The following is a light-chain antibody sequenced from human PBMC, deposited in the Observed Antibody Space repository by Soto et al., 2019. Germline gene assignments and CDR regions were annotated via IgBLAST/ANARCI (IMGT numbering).Light chain of an antibody. CDR2: KAS. Sequence: DIQMTQSPSTLSASVGDRVTITCRASQSISSWLAWYQQKPGKAPKLLIYKASALESGVPSSFSGSGSGTEFTLTISGLQPDDFATYYCQQYNSYPWTFGQGTKVDIK. J-gene: IGKJ1*01. V-gene: IGKV1-5*03. CDR1: QSISSW. CDR3: QQYNSYPWT.